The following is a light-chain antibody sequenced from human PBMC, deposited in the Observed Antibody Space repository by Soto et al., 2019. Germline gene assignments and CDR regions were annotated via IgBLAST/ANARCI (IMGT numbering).Light chain of an antibody. Sequence: DIQMTQSPSSVSASLGDRVTITCRASQVISTLLAWFPQKSGKAPKLLLYAASSLQSGVPSRFSGSGSGTEFTLTISSLQPEDFATYYCQQLSNYPITFGQGARLEF. J-gene: IGKJ5*01. V-gene: IGKV1-12*01. CDR1: QVISTL. CDR2: AAS. CDR3: QQLSNYPIT.